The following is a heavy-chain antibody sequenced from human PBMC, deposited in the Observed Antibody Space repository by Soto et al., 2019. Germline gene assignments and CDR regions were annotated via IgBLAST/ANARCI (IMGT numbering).Heavy chain of an antibody. Sequence: SETLSLTCTVSGGSISSGGYYWSWIRQHPGKGLEWIGYIYYSGSTYYNPSLKSRVTISVDTSKNQFSLKLSSVTAADTAVYYCARAVYQTEAGFDYWGQGTLVTVSS. V-gene: IGHV4-31*03. CDR2: IYYSGST. CDR3: ARAVYQTEAGFDY. J-gene: IGHJ4*02. CDR1: GGSISSGGYY. D-gene: IGHD3-10*01.